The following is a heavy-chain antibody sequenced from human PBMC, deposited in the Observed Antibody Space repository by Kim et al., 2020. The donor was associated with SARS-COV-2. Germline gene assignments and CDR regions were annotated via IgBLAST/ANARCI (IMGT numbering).Heavy chain of an antibody. CDR2: IYYSGST. CDR3: ARGPNRYYFDY. Sequence: SETLSLTCTVSGGSNISYYWSWIRQPPGKGLEWIGHIYYSGSTNYNPSLNSRVTISVDTSKNQFSLDLSSVTAADTAVYYCARGPNRYYFDYWGQGTLVTVSS. J-gene: IGHJ4*02. CDR1: GGSNISYY. V-gene: IGHV4-59*01.